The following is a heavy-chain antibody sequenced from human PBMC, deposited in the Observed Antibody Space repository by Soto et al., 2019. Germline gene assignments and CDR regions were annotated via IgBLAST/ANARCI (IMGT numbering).Heavy chain of an antibody. CDR1: GGSVSSSSYS. Sequence: PSATLSLTCTVSGGSVSSSSYSWGWIRQPPRKGLEWIGTIYSSENTYYNPSLMSRVTISVDTSKNQFSLKLSSVTAADTAVYYCARLNGYCISTNCHGYYGMDVWGHGTTVTVSS. D-gene: IGHD2-2*01. J-gene: IGHJ6*02. CDR3: ARLNGYCISTNCHGYYGMDV. CDR2: IYSSENT. V-gene: IGHV4-39*01.